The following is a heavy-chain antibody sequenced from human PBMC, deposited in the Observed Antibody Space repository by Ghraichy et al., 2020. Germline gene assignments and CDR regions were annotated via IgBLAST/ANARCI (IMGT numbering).Heavy chain of an antibody. V-gene: IGHV3-23*01. J-gene: IGHJ1*01. CDR2: ITGSGAST. CDR3: GKDILPTTTAGTKRYFQY. Sequence: GGSLRLSCAASGFTFSTYAMSWVRQTPGKGLEWVSVITGSGASTYYADSVKGRFTISRDNSKNTLYLQMNSLRAEDTAVYYCGKDILPTTTAGTKRYFQYWGQGTLVTVSS. D-gene: IGHD6-13*01. CDR1: GFTFSTYA.